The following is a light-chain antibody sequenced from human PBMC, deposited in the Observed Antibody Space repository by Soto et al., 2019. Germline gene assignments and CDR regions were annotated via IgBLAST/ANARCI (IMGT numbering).Light chain of an antibody. CDR1: QSIRSW. CDR3: QQYKTYPWT. J-gene: IGKJ1*01. V-gene: IGKV1-5*03. CDR2: KAS. Sequence: DIQMTQSPSTLSASVGDRVTITYRASQSIRSWLAWYQQKPGRAPKLLIYKASGLESGVPSRFSGSGSGTEFTLTISSLQPDDFATYSCQQYKTYPWTFGQGTKVEI.